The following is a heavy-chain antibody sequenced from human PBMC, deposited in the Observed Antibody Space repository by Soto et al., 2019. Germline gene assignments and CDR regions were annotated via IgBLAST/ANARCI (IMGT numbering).Heavy chain of an antibody. D-gene: IGHD2-21*02. CDR2: VHYSGRV. CDR3: AREDDGGDRDYYGLDV. V-gene: IGHV4-30-4*01. Sequence: QVQLQQSGPGLVKPSQTLSLTCTVSGGSISFDHYHWTWIRQPPGKGLEWIGYVHYSGRVLYNPSLQSRVSISVDTSKNQFSLKLSSVTAADTAVYFCAREDDGGDRDYYGLDVWGQGTTVTVSS. CDR1: GGSISFDHYH. J-gene: IGHJ6*02.